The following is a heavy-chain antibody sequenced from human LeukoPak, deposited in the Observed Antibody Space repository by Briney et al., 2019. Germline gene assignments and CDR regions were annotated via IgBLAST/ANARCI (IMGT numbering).Heavy chain of an antibody. CDR2: IIPIFGIA. D-gene: IGHD2-2*01. Sequence: ASVKVSCKASGGTFSSYAISWVRQAPGHGLEWMGRIIPIFGIANYAQKFQGRVTITADKSTSTAYMELSSLRSEDTAVYYCAIRDIVVVPAAPGYYYGMDVWGQGTTVTVSS. J-gene: IGHJ6*02. V-gene: IGHV1-69*04. CDR3: AIRDIVVVPAAPGYYYGMDV. CDR1: GGTFSSYA.